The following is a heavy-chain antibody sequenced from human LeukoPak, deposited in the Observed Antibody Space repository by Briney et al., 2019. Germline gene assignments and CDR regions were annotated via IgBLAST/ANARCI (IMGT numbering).Heavy chain of an antibody. D-gene: IGHD3-10*01. CDR2: MYWDDDK. CDR3: VLPSNSMVRGVTGYFDL. Sequence: SGPTLVNPTQTLTLTCTFSGFSVNTNGVGVGWIRQPPGKALEWLALMYWDDDKRYSPSLKTRLTITKDIAKNQVVLIMTNMDPGDTATYYCVLPSNSMVRGVTGYFDLWGRGTLVTVSS. J-gene: IGHJ2*01. CDR1: GFSVNTNGVG. V-gene: IGHV2-5*02.